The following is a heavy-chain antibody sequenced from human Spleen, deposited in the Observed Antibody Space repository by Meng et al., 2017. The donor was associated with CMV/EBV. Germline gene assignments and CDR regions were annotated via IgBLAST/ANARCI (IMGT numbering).Heavy chain of an antibody. D-gene: IGHD5-18*01. CDR3: ARGHLQYSYGSSVYNWFDP. V-gene: IGHV4-39*01. J-gene: IGHJ5*02. Sequence: SETLSLTCTVSGGSITSSSYYWGWVRQPPGKGLEWTGSIYYSGTTYYNPSLKSRVTISVDTSKNQVSLKLRSVTAADTAVYYCARGHLQYSYGSSVYNWFDPWGQGTLVTVSS. CDR1: GGSITSSSYY. CDR2: IYYSGTT.